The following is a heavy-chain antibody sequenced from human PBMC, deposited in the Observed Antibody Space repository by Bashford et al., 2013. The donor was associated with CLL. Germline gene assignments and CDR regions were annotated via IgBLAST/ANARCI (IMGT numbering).Heavy chain of an antibody. CDR1: GHTSTTFG. V-gene: IGHV1-18*04. D-gene: IGHD2-2*01. CDR2: ISSYNADA. J-gene: IGHJ4*02. CDR3: ARDHPVVPGASGFDS. Sequence: ASVKVSCKSSGHTSTTFGFHWVRQAPGQGLEWLGCISSYNADADYGEKFQGRIIMTTDKSTNTAYMELRSLRSDDTAVYYCARDHPVVPGASGFDSWGQGTLVTVSS.